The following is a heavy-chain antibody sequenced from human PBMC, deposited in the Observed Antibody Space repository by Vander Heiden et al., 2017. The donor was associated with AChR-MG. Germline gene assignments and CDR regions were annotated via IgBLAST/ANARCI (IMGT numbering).Heavy chain of an antibody. CDR3: ARSGMATIDAFDI. CDR2: ISSSSSTI. J-gene: IGHJ3*02. Sequence: EVQLVESGGGLVQPGGSLRLSGAASGFTFSSYSMNWVRQDPGKGLEWVSYISSSSSTIYYADAVKGRFTISRDNAKNSLYLQMNRVRAEDTAVYYCARSGMATIDAFDIWGQGTMVTVSS. CDR1: GFTFSSYS. D-gene: IGHD5-12*01. V-gene: IGHV3-48*01.